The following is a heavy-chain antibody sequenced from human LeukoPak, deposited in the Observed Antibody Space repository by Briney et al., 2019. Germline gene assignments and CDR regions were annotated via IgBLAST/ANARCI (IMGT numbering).Heavy chain of an antibody. CDR3: ARGFRGVITHFDY. V-gene: IGHV3-21*01. CDR2: ISSSSSYI. CDR1: GFTFSSYS. J-gene: IGHJ4*02. D-gene: IGHD3-10*01. Sequence: GGSLRLSCAASGFTFSSYSMNWVRQAPGKGLEWVSSISSSSSYIYYADSVKGRFTISRDNAKNSLYLQMDSLRAEDTAVYYCARGFRGVITHFDYWGQGTLVTVSS.